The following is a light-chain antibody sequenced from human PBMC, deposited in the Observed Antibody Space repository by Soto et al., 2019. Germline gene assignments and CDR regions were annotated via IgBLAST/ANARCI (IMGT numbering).Light chain of an antibody. CDR3: QHDGSSPRT. V-gene: IGKV3-20*01. CDR1: QSVSSSY. CDR2: GAS. J-gene: IGKJ1*01. Sequence: IVLTQSPGTLSLSPGKRATLSCRASQSVSSSYLAWYQQKPGQAPRLLIYGASSRATGIPDRFSGSGSGTFFILTISRLEPEDFVVYCRQHDGSSPRTFGQGTKVEIK.